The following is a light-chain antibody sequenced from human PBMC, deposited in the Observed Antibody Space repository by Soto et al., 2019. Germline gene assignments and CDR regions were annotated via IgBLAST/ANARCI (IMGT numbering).Light chain of an antibody. CDR3: LQHNGYPHT. J-gene: IGKJ2*01. CDR2: AAS. Sequence: DIQMTQSPSSLSASVGDRITITSRASQGIGNALGWFQQKPGKAPKRLIYAASTLQSGVPSRFSGSGSGTEFTLTISSLQPEDFATYYCLQHNGYPHTFGQGTKLEIK. V-gene: IGKV1-17*01. CDR1: QGIGNA.